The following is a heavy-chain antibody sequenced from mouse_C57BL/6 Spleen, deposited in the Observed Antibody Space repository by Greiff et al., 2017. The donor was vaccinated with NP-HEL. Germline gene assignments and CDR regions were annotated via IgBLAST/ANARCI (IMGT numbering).Heavy chain of an antibody. D-gene: IGHD4-1*01. CDR3: AREGLGLLRYFDV. CDR1: GFTFSDYY. V-gene: IGHV5-16*01. Sequence: EVMLVESEGGLVQPGSSMKLSCTASGFTFSDYYMAWVRQVPEKGLEWVANINYDGSSTYYLDSLKSRFIISRDNAKNILYLQMSSLKSEDTATYYCAREGLGLLRYFDVWGTGTTVTVSS. CDR2: INYDGSST. J-gene: IGHJ1*03.